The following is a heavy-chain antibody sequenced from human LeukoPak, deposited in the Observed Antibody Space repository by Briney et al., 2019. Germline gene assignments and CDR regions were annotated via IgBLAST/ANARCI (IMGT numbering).Heavy chain of an antibody. CDR1: GFTFSSYA. Sequence: GGSLRLSCAASGFTFSSYAMSWVRQAPGKGLEWVPAISGSGGSTYYADSVKGRFTISRDNSKNTLYLQMNSLRAEDTAVYYCAKEFGRYSSGSYYFDYWGQGTLVTVSS. V-gene: IGHV3-23*01. CDR3: AKEFGRYSSGSYYFDY. CDR2: ISGSGGST. J-gene: IGHJ4*02. D-gene: IGHD6-19*01.